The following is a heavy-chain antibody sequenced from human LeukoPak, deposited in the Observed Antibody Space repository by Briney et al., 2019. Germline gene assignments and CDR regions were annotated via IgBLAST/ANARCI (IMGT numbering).Heavy chain of an antibody. CDR2: ISYDGSNK. J-gene: IGHJ4*02. CDR1: GFTFSSST. CDR3: AKDFSFYGGNSGYYFDY. Sequence: SGGSLRLSCAATGFTFSSSTMHWVRLAPGKGLEWVAVISYDGSNKYYADSVKGRFTISRDNSKNTLYLQMNSLRAEDTAVYYCAKDFSFYGGNSGYYFDYWGQGTLVTVSS. D-gene: IGHD4-23*01. V-gene: IGHV3-30*04.